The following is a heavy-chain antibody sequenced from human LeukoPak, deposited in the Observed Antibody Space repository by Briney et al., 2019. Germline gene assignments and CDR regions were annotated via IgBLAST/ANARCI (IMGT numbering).Heavy chain of an antibody. J-gene: IGHJ4*02. D-gene: IGHD1-7*01. CDR2: INHSGSN. V-gene: IGHV4-34*01. CDR1: GGSFSGYY. Sequence: SETLSLTCAVYGGSFSGYYWSWIRQPPGKGLEWIGEINHSGSNNYNPSLKSRVTVSVDTSKNQFSLKLSSVTAADTAVYYCASGNWNYDYWGQGTLVTVSS. CDR3: ASGNWNYDY.